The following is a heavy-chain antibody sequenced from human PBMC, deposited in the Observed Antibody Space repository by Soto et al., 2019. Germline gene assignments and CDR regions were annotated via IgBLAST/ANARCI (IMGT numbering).Heavy chain of an antibody. D-gene: IGHD4-4*01. V-gene: IGHV4-39*01. CDR3: ARHADTPLIKTPVAFDV. CDR2: VTDTGLT. Sequence: QLHLQESGPGLVKPSETLSLDCIVTGDSIGVSRYFWGWIRQPPGKGLEWIGTVTDTGLTIYNPSLASRLSVSADKSKNQFSLTLISVTATDAAMYYCARHADTPLIKTPVAFDVWGQGTMVTVSS. J-gene: IGHJ3*01. CDR1: GDSIGVSRYF.